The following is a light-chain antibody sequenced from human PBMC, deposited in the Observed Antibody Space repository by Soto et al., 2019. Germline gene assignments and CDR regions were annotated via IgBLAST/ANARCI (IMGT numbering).Light chain of an antibody. CDR1: QSVSSN. V-gene: IGKV3-15*01. J-gene: IGKJ1*01. Sequence: EIVMTQSPATLSVSPGERATLSYRASQSVSSNLAWYQQKPGQAPRLLIYGASTRATGIPARFSGSGSGRVFTLTISSLQSEDFAVYYCQHYTNWPPWTFGQGTKVEIK. CDR2: GAS. CDR3: QHYTNWPPWT.